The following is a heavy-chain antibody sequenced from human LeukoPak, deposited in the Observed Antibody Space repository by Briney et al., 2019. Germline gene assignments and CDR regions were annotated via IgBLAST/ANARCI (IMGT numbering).Heavy chain of an antibody. CDR2: ISYDGTNK. D-gene: IGHD6-13*01. J-gene: IGHJ4*02. Sequence: HPGGSLRLSCAASGFTFSSYGMHWVRQAPGKGLEWVAVISYDGTNKYYADSVKGRFTISRDNSKNTLYLQMNSLRAEDTAVYYCATRYSSSWCIDSWGQGTLVTVSS. CDR3: ATRYSSSWCIDS. CDR1: GFTFSSYG. V-gene: IGHV3-30*03.